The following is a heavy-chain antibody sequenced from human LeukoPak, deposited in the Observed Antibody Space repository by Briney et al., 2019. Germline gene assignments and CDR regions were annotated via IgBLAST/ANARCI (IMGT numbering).Heavy chain of an antibody. CDR2: IYYSGST. CDR3: ASLFGVVTPFDY. CDR1: GGSISSYY. V-gene: IGHV4-59*01. D-gene: IGHD3-3*01. Sequence: SGTLSLTCTVSGGSISSYYWSWIRQPPGKGLEWIGYIYYSGSTNYNPSLKSRVTISVDTSKNQFSLKLSSVTAADTAVYYCASLFGVVTPFDYWGQGTLVTVSS. J-gene: IGHJ4*02.